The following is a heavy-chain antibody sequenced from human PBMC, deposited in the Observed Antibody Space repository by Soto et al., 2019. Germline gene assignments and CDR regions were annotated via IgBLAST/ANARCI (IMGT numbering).Heavy chain of an antibody. D-gene: IGHD6-6*01. CDR1: GFTVSSSY. CDR2: IYSGGTT. V-gene: IGHV3-53*01. J-gene: IGHJ4*02. Sequence: EVDVVESGGGLIQPGGSRRLSCAASGFTVSSSYMSWVRQAPGKGLEWVSVIYSGGTTYYADSVKGRFTISRDNSKNTVYLQMNSLRAEDTVVYYCARGSSSPYYFDQWGQGTLVTVSS. CDR3: ARGSSSPYYFDQ.